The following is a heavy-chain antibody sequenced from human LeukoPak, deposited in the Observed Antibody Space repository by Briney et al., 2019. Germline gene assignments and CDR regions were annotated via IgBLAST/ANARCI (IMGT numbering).Heavy chain of an antibody. J-gene: IGHJ2*01. Sequence: SETLSLTCAVYGGSFSGYYWSWIRLPPGKGLEWIGEINHSGSTNYNPSLKSRVTISVDTSKNQFSLKLSSVTAADTAVYYCARWMGYCSGGSCYDWYFDLWGRGTLVTVSS. D-gene: IGHD2-15*01. CDR1: GGSFSGYY. CDR2: INHSGST. CDR3: ARWMGYCSGGSCYDWYFDL. V-gene: IGHV4-34*01.